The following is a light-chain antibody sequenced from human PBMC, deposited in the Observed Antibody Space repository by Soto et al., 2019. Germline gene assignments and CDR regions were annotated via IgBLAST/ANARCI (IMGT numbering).Light chain of an antibody. CDR1: SSNIGAGYD. Sequence: QSVLTQPPSVSGAPGQRVTISCTGSSSNIGAGYDVHWYQQLPGTAPKLLIYSNSNRPSGVPDRVSGSKSGTSASLAITGLQAEDEADYYCQSYDSSLSCYVFGTGTKVTVL. CDR2: SNS. J-gene: IGLJ1*01. V-gene: IGLV1-40*01. CDR3: QSYDSSLSCYV.